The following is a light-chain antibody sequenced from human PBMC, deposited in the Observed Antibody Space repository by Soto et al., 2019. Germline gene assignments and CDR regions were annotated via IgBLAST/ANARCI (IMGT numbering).Light chain of an antibody. Sequence: TVLALSTATLCFSGEESTSRSWTASQSVDNYLVWYQQKPGQAPTLLIDDASNRATGIPARFSGSGSGTDFTLASSSLEPEDFPVYYSQVYASSRRTFGQGTKVDI. V-gene: IGKV3-11*01. CDR2: DAS. CDR3: QVYASSRRT. CDR1: QSVDNY. J-gene: IGKJ1*01.